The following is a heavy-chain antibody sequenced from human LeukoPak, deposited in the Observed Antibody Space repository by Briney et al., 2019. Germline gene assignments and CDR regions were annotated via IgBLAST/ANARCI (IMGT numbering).Heavy chain of an antibody. D-gene: IGHD3-3*01. Sequence: GGSLRLSCAASGFTFSSYWMSWVRQAPGKGLEWVSAISGSGGSTYYADSVKGRFTISRDNSKNTLYLQMNSLRAEDTAVYYCAKDEFTGDLEWYYFDYWGQGTLVTVSS. CDR2: ISGSGGST. V-gene: IGHV3-23*01. CDR1: GFTFSSYW. J-gene: IGHJ4*02. CDR3: AKDEFTGDLEWYYFDY.